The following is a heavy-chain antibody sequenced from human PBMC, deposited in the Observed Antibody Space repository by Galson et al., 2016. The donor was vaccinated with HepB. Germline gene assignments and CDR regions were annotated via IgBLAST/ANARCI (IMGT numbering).Heavy chain of an antibody. V-gene: IGHV4-4*02. CDR1: GGSISSNNW. CDR3: AKRGVYYNGSGELARAVSPPCDY. CDR2: VFHTGGT. J-gene: IGHJ4*02. D-gene: IGHD3-10*01. Sequence: ETLSLTCTVSGGSISSNNWWSWVRQPPGKGLEWIGEVFHTGGTNYIPSLKSRIHMSVDKSKNQFSLKLTSVTAADAAVYYCAKRGVYYNGSGELARAVSPPCDYWGQGTLVTVSS.